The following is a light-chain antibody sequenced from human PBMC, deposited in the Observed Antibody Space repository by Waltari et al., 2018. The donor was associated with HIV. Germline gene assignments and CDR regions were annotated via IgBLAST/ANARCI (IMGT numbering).Light chain of an antibody. J-gene: IGLJ3*02. Sequence: QSVLTPPPSAPGTPGQRITVPCSGSSSNIRSDAAYWYQQPPGTAPKLLIYNNFQRPSGVPDRFSGSKSGASASLAISGLQSEDEAVYFCATWDRRLNGWVFGGGTKVTVL. CDR2: NNF. CDR1: SSNIRSDA. CDR3: ATWDRRLNGWV. V-gene: IGLV1-44*01.